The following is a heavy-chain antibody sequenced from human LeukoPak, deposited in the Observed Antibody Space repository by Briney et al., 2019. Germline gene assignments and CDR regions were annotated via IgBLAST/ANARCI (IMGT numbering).Heavy chain of an antibody. CDR1: GYTFTGYY. D-gene: IGHD1-26*01. J-gene: IGHJ5*02. Sequence: GASVKVSCKASGYTFTGYYMHWVRQAPGQGLEGMGIINPSGGCTSYAQKFQGRVTVTRDMSTSTVYMELSDLRSEDTAVYYCARDQSGEWDLLSGWWFDPWGQGTLVTVSS. CDR3: ARDQSGEWDLLSGWWFDP. V-gene: IGHV1-46*01. CDR2: INPSGGCT.